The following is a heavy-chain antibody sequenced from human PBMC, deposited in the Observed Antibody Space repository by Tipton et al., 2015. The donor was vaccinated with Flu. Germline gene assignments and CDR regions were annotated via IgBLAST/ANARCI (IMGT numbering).Heavy chain of an antibody. J-gene: IGHJ4*02. CDR3: AGQRLILDDSSGYYDY. CDR1: GGSISSYY. D-gene: IGHD3-22*01. CDR2: IYTSGST. Sequence: TLSLTCTVSGGSISSYYWSWIRQPAGKGLEWIGRIYTSGSTNYNPSLKSRVTISVDTSKNQFSLKLSSVTAADTAVYYCAGQRLILDDSSGYYDYWGQGTLVTVSS. V-gene: IGHV4-4*07.